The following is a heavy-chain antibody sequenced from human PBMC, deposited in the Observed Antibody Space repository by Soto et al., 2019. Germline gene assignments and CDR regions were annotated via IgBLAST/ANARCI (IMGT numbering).Heavy chain of an antibody. CDR2: ISSSSSYI. CDR1: GFTFSSYS. V-gene: IGHV3-21*01. CDR3: ARESCSSTSCLNT. Sequence: GGSLRLSCAASGFTFSSYSMNWVRQAPGKGLEWVSSISSSSSYIYYADSVKGRFTISRDNAKNSLYLQMNSLRAEDTAVYYCARESCSSTSCLNTWGQGTRGTVSS. J-gene: IGHJ5*02. D-gene: IGHD2-2*01.